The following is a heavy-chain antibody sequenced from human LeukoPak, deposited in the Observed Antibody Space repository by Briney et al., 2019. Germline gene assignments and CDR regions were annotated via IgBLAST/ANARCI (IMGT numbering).Heavy chain of an antibody. J-gene: IGHJ5*01. D-gene: IGHD5-18*01. CDR2: VYSSGSI. Sequence: SETLSLTCSVSGASVSSSSYYWGWIRQPPGKGLEWIGSVYSSGSIYSNPSLKSRVTISVDTSKRQFSLKLSSVTAADTAVYYCARSDSGSSYGQHNCFDSRGQGTLVTVSS. CDR1: GASVSSSSYY. CDR3: ARSDSGSSYGQHNCFDS. V-gene: IGHV4-39*01.